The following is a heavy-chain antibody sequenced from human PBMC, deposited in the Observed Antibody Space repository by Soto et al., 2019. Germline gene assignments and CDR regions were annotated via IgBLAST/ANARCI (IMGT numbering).Heavy chain of an antibody. CDR2: FNGGNGNI. V-gene: IGHV1-3*05. CDR1: GYTFSTYA. J-gene: IGHJ4*02. Sequence: QVQLVQSGTEERKPGASVKVSCKALGYTFSTYAMHWVRRAPGQSLEWMGWFNGGNGNIKYSKKFEGRVTITADTAASTAYIELNMLRSKDTAVYYCARGNVRGGCLDCWGQGTLVSVSS. CDR3: ARGNVRGGCLDC. D-gene: IGHD3-10*01.